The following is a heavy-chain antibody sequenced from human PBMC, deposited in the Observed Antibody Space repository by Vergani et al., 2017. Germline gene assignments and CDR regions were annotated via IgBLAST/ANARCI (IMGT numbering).Heavy chain of an antibody. D-gene: IGHD6-19*01. CDR3: AKDLARXGSGWYYNYYGMDV. CDR1: GGTFSSYA. V-gene: IGHV1-69*13. Sequence: QVQLVQSGAEVKKPGSSVKVSCKASGGTFSSYAISWVRQAPGQGLEWMGRIIPIFGTANYAQKFQGRVTITADESTSTAYMELSSLRSEDTAVYYCAKDLARXGSGWYYNYYGMDVWGQGTTVTVSS. J-gene: IGHJ6*02. CDR2: IIPIFGTA.